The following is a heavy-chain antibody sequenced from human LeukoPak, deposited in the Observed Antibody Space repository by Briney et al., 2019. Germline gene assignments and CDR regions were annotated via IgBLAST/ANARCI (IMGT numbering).Heavy chain of an antibody. Sequence: PGGSLRLSCAASGFTFSSYEMNWVRQAPGKGLERVSYISTSGSSIYYADSVKGRFTISRDNAKNSLYPQMNSLRAEDTAVYYCAKSLSGYPDYWGQGTLVTVSS. V-gene: IGHV3-48*03. CDR1: GFTFSSYE. CDR3: AKSLSGYPDY. CDR2: ISTSGSSI. D-gene: IGHD5-12*01. J-gene: IGHJ4*02.